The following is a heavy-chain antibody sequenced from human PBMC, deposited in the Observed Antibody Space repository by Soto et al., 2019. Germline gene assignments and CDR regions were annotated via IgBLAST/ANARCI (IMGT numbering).Heavy chain of an antibody. V-gene: IGHV4-30-4*01. J-gene: IGHJ3*02. CDR2: IHYSGST. Sequence: QVQLQESGPGLVRPSQTLSLTCTVSGGSISSGDYYWGWIRQSPGKGLEWIGSIHYSGSTYYSPSLQSRVTISVDTSKNQVSLRLSSVTAADTAVYYCARDRCPNGVCENAFDIWGHGTMVFVSS. CDR3: ARDRCPNGVCENAFDI. CDR1: GGSISSGDYY. D-gene: IGHD2-8*01.